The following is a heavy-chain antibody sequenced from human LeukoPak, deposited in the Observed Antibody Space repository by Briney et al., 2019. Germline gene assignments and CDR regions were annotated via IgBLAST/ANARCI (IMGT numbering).Heavy chain of an antibody. CDR1: GFTFSDHF. J-gene: IGHJ4*02. CDR3: ASIRGTLGY. D-gene: IGHD1-26*01. V-gene: IGHV3-72*01. Sequence: PEGSLRLSCAASGFTFSDHFMDWVRQAPGKGLEWVGRIKNKANSYITQYAASMEGRFTISRDDSKNSLYLQMSSLKTEDTAMYYCASIRGTLGYWGQGTVVTVSS. CDR2: IKNKANSYIT.